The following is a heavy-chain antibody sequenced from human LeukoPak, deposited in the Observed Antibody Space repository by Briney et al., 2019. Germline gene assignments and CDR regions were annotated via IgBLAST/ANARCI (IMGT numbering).Heavy chain of an antibody. CDR2: INPYSGGT. V-gene: IGHV1-2*06. CDR3: ARDFYMVRVVITDF. CDR1: GYTFTDYY. D-gene: IGHD3-10*01. Sequence: ASVKVSCKASGYTFTDYYMHWVRQAPGRGLEWIGRINPYSGGTHSAQKFQGRVTMTRDTSISTAYMELSRLRSDDTAAYYCARDFYMVRVVITDFWGQGTLVAVSS. J-gene: IGHJ4*02.